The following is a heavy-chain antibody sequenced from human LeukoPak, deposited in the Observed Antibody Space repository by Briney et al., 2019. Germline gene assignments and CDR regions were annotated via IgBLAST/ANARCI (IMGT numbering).Heavy chain of an antibody. D-gene: IGHD3-22*01. J-gene: IGHJ4*02. CDR3: ARARHGAHKNYYDSSGYYPDY. CDR1: GLTFSSYA. Sequence: GRSLRHSCAASGLTFSSYAMHWVRQAPGKGLEGVAVISYAGRNKYYAGCVKDGFTISRDSQMNTLYLKINSRRAEDTAVYYCARARHGAHKNYYDSSGYYPDYWGQGTLVTVSS. V-gene: IGHV3-30*04. CDR2: ISYAGRNK.